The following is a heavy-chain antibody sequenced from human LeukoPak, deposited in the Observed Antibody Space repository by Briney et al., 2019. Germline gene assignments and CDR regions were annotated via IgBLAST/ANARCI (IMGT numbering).Heavy chain of an antibody. J-gene: IGHJ4*02. Sequence: GGSLRLSCAASGFTFSSYAMHWVRQAPGKGLEWVAVISYDGSNKYYADSVKGRFTISRDNSKNTLYLQMNSLRAEDTAVYYCARGPQGYSYPSYYFDYWGQGTLVTVSS. CDR1: GFTFSSYA. CDR3: ARGPQGYSYPSYYFDY. D-gene: IGHD5-18*01. CDR2: ISYDGSNK. V-gene: IGHV3-30-3*01.